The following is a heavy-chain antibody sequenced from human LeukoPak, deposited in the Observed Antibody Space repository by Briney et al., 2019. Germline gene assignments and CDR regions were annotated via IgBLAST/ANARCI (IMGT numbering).Heavy chain of an antibody. CDR1: GFSFSSYW. CDR2: ISNSGSTI. J-gene: IGHJ3*02. V-gene: IGHV3-48*04. Sequence: GGSLRLSCAASGFSFSSYWMSWVRQAPGKGLEWDSYISNSGSTIYYADSVKGRFTISRDNAKSSLSLQMNSLRAEDTAVYHCARLRNSGGSHDASDIWGQGTMVTVSS. CDR3: ARLRNSGGSHDASDI. D-gene: IGHD6-19*01.